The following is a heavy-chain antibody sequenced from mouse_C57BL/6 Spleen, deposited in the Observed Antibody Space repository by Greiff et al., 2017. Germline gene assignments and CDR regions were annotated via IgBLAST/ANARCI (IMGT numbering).Heavy chain of an antibody. CDR1: GYAFSSCW. V-gene: IGHV1-80*01. D-gene: IGHD1-1*01. CDR3: ARYYGSSYWYFEV. CDR2: IYPGDGDT. Sequence: QVQLQQSGAELVKPGASVKISCKASGYAFSSCWMNWVKQRPGKGLEWIGQIYPGDGDTNYNGKFKGKATLTAHKSSSTAYMQLSSLTSEDSAVYFCARYYGSSYWYFEVWGTGTTVTVSS. J-gene: IGHJ1*03.